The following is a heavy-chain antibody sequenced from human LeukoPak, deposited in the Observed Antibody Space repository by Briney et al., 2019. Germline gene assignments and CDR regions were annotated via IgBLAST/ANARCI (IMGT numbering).Heavy chain of an antibody. J-gene: IGHJ4*02. V-gene: IGHV1-3*01. CDR2: INAGNGNT. D-gene: IGHD6-13*01. Sequence: WASVTVSCTASGYTFTSYAMHWVRQAPGQRLEWMGWINAGNGNTNYAQKLQGRVTMTTDTSTSTAYMELRSLRSDDTAVYYCARGQKGQQLADYWGQGTLVTVSS. CDR3: ARGQKGQQLADY. CDR1: GYTFTSYA.